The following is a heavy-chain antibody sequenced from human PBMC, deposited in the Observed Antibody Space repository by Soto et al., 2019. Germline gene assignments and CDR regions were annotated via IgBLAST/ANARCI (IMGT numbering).Heavy chain of an antibody. Sequence: ASVKVSCKASGYTFTSYYMHWVRQAPGQGLEWMGIINPSGGSTSYAQKFQGRVTMARDTSTSTVYMELSSLRSEDTAVYYCARTPLLYDYIWGSYRYPYYFDYWGQGTLVTVSS. J-gene: IGHJ4*02. CDR1: GYTFTSYY. CDR3: ARTPLLYDYIWGSYRYPYYFDY. CDR2: INPSGGST. D-gene: IGHD3-16*02. V-gene: IGHV1-46*03.